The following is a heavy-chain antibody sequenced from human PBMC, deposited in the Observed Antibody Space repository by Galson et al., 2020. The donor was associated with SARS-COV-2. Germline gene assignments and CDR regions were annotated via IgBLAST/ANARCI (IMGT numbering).Heavy chain of an antibody. V-gene: IGHV3-30*04. CDR2: ISYDGSNK. D-gene: IGHD4-4*01. J-gene: IGHJ6*02. CDR1: GFTFSSYA. CDR3: ARASNANYYYGMDV. Sequence: TGGSLRLSCAASGFTFSSYAMHWVRQAPGKGLEWVAVISYDGSNKYYADSVKGRFTISRDNSKNTLYLQMNSLRAEDTAVYYCARASNANYYYGMDVWGQGTTVTVSS.